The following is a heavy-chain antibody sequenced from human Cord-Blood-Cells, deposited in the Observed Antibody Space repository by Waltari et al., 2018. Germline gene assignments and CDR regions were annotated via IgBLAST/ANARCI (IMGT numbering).Heavy chain of an antibody. V-gene: IGHV1-2*04. J-gene: IGHJ3*02. CDR3: AREGLTGDRIGAFDI. Sequence: QVQLVQSGAEVKKPGASVKVSCKASGYTFTGYYMHWVRQAPGQGLEWMGWINPNSGGTNYAQKFQGWVTMTRDTSISTAYMELSRLRSDDTAVYYCAREGLTGDRIGAFDIWGQGTMVTVSS. D-gene: IGHD7-27*01. CDR1: GYTFTGYY. CDR2: INPNSGGT.